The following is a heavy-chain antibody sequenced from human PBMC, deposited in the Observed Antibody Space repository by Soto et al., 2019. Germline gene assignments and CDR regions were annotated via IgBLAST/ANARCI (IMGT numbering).Heavy chain of an antibody. CDR2: IYYSGST. D-gene: IGHD2-2*01. CDR1: GGSISSSSYY. J-gene: IGHJ6*03. Sequence: PSETLSLTCTVSGGSISSSSYYWGWVRQPPGKGLEWIGSIYYSGSTYYNPSLKSRVTISVDTSKNQFSLKVRSVTAADTAVYYCARLGGSTSGFYYYYYYMDVWGKGTTVTGSS. CDR3: ARLGGSTSGFYYYYYYMDV. V-gene: IGHV4-39*01.